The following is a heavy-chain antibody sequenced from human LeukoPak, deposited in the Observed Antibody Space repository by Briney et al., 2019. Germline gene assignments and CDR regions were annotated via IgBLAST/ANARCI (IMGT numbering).Heavy chain of an antibody. V-gene: IGHV4-59*01. D-gene: IGHD3-10*01. CDR2: IYYSGST. J-gene: IGHJ5*02. Sequence: SETLSLTCTVSGGSISSYYRSWIRQPPGKGLEWIGYIYYSGSTNYNPSLKSRVTISVETSKNQFSLKLSSVTAADTAVYYCARDRGNRGWSDGVCFDPGGQGTLVTVSS. CDR1: GGSISSYY. CDR3: ARDRGNRGWSDGVCFDP.